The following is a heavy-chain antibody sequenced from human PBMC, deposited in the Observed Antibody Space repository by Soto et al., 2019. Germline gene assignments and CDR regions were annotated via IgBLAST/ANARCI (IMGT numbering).Heavy chain of an antibody. V-gene: IGHV1-2*02. D-gene: IGHD6-6*01. Sequence: GASVKVSCKASGFSFTGYYIHWLRQAPGQGLEWMGWINAHSGGTEYAQKFQGRVTLTRDPSIATDYLKLTSLTSDETDLYYCAKDLTTQLAYWLDTWGKGTQVNVSS. CDR1: GFSFTGYY. CDR2: INAHSGGT. CDR3: AKDLTTQLAYWLDT. J-gene: IGHJ5*02.